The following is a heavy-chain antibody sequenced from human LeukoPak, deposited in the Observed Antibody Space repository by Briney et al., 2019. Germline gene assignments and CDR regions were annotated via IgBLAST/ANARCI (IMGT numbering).Heavy chain of an antibody. J-gene: IGHJ5*02. CDR1: GFMFSSYE. D-gene: IGHD2-15*01. Sequence: GGSLRPSCAASGFMFSSYEMNWVRQAPGKGLEWVSYISGSGSTIYYADSVKGRFTISRDNAKNSLYLQMNSLRAEDTAVYYCASLPTTRTWGQGTLVTVSS. V-gene: IGHV3-48*03. CDR3: ASLPTTRT. CDR2: ISGSGSTI.